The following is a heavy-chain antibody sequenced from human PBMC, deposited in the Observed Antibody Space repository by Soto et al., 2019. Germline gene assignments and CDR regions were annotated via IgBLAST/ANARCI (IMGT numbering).Heavy chain of an antibody. J-gene: IGHJ4*02. V-gene: IGHV3-30*18. Sequence: QVQLVESGGGVVQPGRSLRLSCAASGFTFSSFGMHWVRQAPGKGLEWVAVASYDGSYKYYADSVKGQFTISRDNSKNTLYLQMNSLRAEDTAVYYCAKERSVVATTPDFDYWGQGTLVTVSS. CDR1: GFTFSSFG. D-gene: IGHD5-12*01. CDR3: AKERSVVATTPDFDY. CDR2: ASYDGSYK.